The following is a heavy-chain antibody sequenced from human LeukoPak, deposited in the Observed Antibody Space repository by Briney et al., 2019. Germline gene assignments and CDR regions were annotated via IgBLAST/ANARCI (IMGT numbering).Heavy chain of an antibody. CDR2: INPNSGGT. V-gene: IGHV1-2*02. CDR3: ARDWDYYDSRGYSLDY. CDR1: GYTFTGYY. D-gene: IGHD3-22*01. J-gene: IGHJ4*02. Sequence: ASVKVSCKASGYTFTGYYMHWVRQAPGQGLEWMGWINPNSGGTNYAQKFQGRVTMTRDTSISTAYMELSRLRSDDTAVYYCARDWDYYDSRGYSLDYWGQGTLVTVSS.